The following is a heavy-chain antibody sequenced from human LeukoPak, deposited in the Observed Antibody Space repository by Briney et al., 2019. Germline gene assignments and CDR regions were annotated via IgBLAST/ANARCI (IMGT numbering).Heavy chain of an antibody. V-gene: IGHV4-39*02. CDR2: IYYSGST. D-gene: IGHD6-13*01. CDR3: ARDAQYSSSWYNGGWGYYYYYMDV. J-gene: IGHJ6*03. Sequence: PSETLSLTCTVSGGSISSSSYYWGWIRQPPGKGLEWIGSIYYSGSTYYNPSLKSRVTISVDTSKNQFSLKLSSVTAADTAVYYCARDAQYSSSWYNGGWGYYYYYMDVWGKGTTVTISS. CDR1: GGSISSSSYY.